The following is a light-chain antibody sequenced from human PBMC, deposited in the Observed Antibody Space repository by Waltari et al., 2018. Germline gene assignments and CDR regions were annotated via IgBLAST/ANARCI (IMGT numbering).Light chain of an antibody. CDR2: RNN. V-gene: IGLV1-47*01. CDR3: AAWDDSLSGGV. J-gene: IGLJ2*01. Sequence: QSVLTQPPSASGTPGQRVTIPCSGSRSNIGSNYVYWYQQFPGAAPKLLIYRNNQRPSGVPDRFSGSKSGTSASLAISGLRSEDEADYYCAAWDDSLSGGVFGGGTKLTVL. CDR1: RSNIGSNY.